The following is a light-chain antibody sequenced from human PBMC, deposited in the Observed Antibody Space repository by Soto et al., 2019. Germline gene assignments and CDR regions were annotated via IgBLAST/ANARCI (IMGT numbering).Light chain of an antibody. J-gene: IGKJ4*01. V-gene: IGKV1-9*01. CDR2: AAS. CDR3: QHLKSYPLT. CDR1: QDIGGS. Sequence: DIQLTQSPSFLSASVGDRVTITCRASQDIGGSLAWYQQTPGKAPKVLISAASTLQSGLPSKFSGSGSGTEFNLTIGSLQPEDVATYFCQHLKSYPLTFGGGTQVEIK.